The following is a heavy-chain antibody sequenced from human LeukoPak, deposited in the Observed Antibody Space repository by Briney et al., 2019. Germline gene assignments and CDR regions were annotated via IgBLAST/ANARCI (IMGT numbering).Heavy chain of an antibody. CDR3: ARPFWIQLWSGFDY. CDR1: GFTFSDYY. D-gene: IGHD5-18*01. Sequence: GGSLRLSCAASGFTFSDYYMSWIRQAPGKGLEWVANIKQDGSEKYYADSVKGRFTISRDNAKNSLYLQMNSLRAEDTAVYYCARPFWIQLWSGFDYWGQGTLVTVSS. V-gene: IGHV3-7*01. J-gene: IGHJ4*02. CDR2: IKQDGSEK.